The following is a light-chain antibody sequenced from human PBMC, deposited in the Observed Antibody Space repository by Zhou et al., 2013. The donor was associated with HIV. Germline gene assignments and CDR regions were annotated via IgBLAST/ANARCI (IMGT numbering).Light chain of an antibody. CDR1: QSIDSW. Sequence: DIQMTQSPSTLSASVGDRVTITCRASQSIDSWLAWYQQKPGKTPRLLIYQVSTLQSDVPPRFSGGGSGTVFTLNITHLRPEDLATYFCQQTYTMPFTFGGGP. CDR2: QVS. CDR3: QQTYTMPFT. J-gene: IGKJ4*01. V-gene: IGKV1-5*03.